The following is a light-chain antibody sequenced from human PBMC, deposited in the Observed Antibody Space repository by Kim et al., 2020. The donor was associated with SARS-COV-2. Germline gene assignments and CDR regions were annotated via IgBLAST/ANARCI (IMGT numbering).Light chain of an antibody. J-gene: IGLJ1*01. CDR3: ATWDDSLTGFG. Sequence: GQRVTISCAERHSNIGINVVNWYRLLPGTAPKRHIYDSNERPSGVPGRFSCCKSGSSASLAIGGLQSEDEADYFCATWDDSLTGFGLGTGTKVTVL. CDR2: DSN. CDR1: HSNIGINV. V-gene: IGLV1-44*01.